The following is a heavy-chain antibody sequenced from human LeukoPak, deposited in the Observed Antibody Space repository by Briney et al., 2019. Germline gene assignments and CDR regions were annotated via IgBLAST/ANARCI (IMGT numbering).Heavy chain of an antibody. Sequence: GGSLRLSCAASGFTFSSYSMSWVRQAPGKGLEWVANIKQDGSEKYYVDSAKGRFTISRDNAKNSLYLQMNSLRAEDTAVYYCATDLGSSRPNFWGQGILVTVSS. CDR1: GFTFSSYS. CDR3: ATDLGSSRPNF. V-gene: IGHV3-7*01. J-gene: IGHJ4*02. CDR2: IKQDGSEK. D-gene: IGHD6-13*01.